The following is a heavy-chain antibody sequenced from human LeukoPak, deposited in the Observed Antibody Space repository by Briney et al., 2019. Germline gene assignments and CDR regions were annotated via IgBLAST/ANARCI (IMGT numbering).Heavy chain of an antibody. CDR2: INSDGSRT. D-gene: IGHD3-22*01. Sequence: GGSLRLSCAASGFTFSRYWMHWVRQVPGKGLVWFSRINSDGSRTRYADSVKGRFTISRDNGNNTLYLQMNSLRAEDTAVYYCAREDDLGGYYFDYWGQGTLVTVSS. CDR1: GFTFSRYW. CDR3: AREDDLGGYYFDY. V-gene: IGHV3-74*01. J-gene: IGHJ4*02.